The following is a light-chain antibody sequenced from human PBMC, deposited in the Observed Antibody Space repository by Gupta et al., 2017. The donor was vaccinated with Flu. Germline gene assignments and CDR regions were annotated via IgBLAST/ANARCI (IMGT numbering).Light chain of an antibody. J-gene: IGLJ2*01. V-gene: IGLV1-51*02. Sequence: QSVLPQPPSVSAAPGQKVTISCSGSSSNIGNNYVSWYQQLPGTAPKLLIYENNKRPSGIPDRFSGSKSGTSATLGITGLQTGDEADYYCGTWDSSLSAGVVFGGGTKLTVL. CDR1: SSNIGNNY. CDR3: GTWDSSLSAGVV. CDR2: ENN.